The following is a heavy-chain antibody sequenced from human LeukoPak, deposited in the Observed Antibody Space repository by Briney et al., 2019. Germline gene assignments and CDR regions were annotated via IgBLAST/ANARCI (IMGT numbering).Heavy chain of an antibody. Sequence: SETLSLTCTVFGGSISSYYWSWIRQPPGKGLEWIGYIYYSGSTNYNPSLKSRVTISVDTSKNQFSLKLTSVTAADTAVYYCARHDSSGWYSFEYWGQGTLVTDSS. CDR2: IYYSGST. CDR3: ARHDSSGWYSFEY. V-gene: IGHV4-59*08. D-gene: IGHD6-19*01. J-gene: IGHJ4*02. CDR1: GGSISSYY.